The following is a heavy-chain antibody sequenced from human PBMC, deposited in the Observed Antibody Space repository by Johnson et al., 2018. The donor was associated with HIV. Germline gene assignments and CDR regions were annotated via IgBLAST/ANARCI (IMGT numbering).Heavy chain of an antibody. CDR2: IKREVDGGTT. V-gene: IGHV3-15*01. J-gene: IGHJ3*02. CDR1: GLTLRNAW. D-gene: IGHD4-11*01. CDR3: ARDSRYNNYGGGSVGAFDI. Sequence: VQLVESGGGLVTPGGSLRISCSGSGLTLRNAWMTWVRQAPGKGLEWVGHIKREVDGGTTDYTAPVKGRFTISRDNSKNTLYLQMNSLRTEDTAVYYCARDSRYNNYGGGSVGAFDIWGQGTMVTVSS.